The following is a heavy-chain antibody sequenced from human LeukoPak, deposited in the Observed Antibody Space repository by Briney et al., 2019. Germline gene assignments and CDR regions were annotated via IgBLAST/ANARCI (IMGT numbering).Heavy chain of an antibody. CDR3: ARAASGYYMDV. Sequence: SETLSLTCTVPGGSISSYYWSWVRQPPGKELEWIGYTYYSGSTNYNPSLMSRVTISVDTSKNQFSLKLNSVTAADTAVYYCARAASGYYMDVWGNGTTVTVSS. D-gene: IGHD1-1*01. J-gene: IGHJ6*03. CDR2: TYYSGST. V-gene: IGHV4-59*01. CDR1: GGSISSYY.